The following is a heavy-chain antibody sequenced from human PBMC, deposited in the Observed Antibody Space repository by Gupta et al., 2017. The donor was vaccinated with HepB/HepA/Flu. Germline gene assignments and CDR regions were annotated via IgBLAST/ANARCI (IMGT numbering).Heavy chain of an antibody. V-gene: IGHV3-33*01. CDR2: IWYDGSNK. D-gene: IGHD6-19*01. J-gene: IGHJ5*02. CDR1: GFTFSSDG. CDR3: ARQGIAVAGNWFDP. Sequence: QVQLVESGGGVVQPGRSLRLSRAASGFTFSSDGRHRVRQAPGKGLEWGAVIWYDGSNKYYADSVKGRFTIPRDNSKNTLYLQMNSLRAEDTAVYYCARQGIAVAGNWFDPWGQGTLVTVSS.